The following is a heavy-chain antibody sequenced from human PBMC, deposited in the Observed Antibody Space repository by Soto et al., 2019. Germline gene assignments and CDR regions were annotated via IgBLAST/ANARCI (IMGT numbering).Heavy chain of an antibody. D-gene: IGHD3-10*01. CDR3: ARNGYGSGSYYAFDI. J-gene: IGHJ3*02. Sequence: GGSLRLSCAASGFTFSSYWMSWVRQAPGKGLEWVANIKQDGSEKYYVDSVKGRFTISRDNAKNSLYLQMNSLRAEDTAVYYCARNGYGSGSYYAFDIWGQGTMVTVSS. CDR2: IKQDGSEK. V-gene: IGHV3-7*01. CDR1: GFTFSSYW.